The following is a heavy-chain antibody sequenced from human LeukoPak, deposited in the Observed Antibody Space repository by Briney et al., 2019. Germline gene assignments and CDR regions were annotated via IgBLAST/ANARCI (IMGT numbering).Heavy chain of an antibody. Sequence: QTGGSLRLSCAASGFTFSSYAMSWVRQAPGKVLEWVSAISGSGGSTYYADSVKGRFTISRDNSKNTLYLQMNSLRAEDTAVYYCAKSLVVVTAIYAFDIWGQGTMVTVSS. CDR3: AKSLVVVTAIYAFDI. CDR1: GFTFSSYA. V-gene: IGHV3-23*01. J-gene: IGHJ3*02. CDR2: ISGSGGST. D-gene: IGHD2-21*02.